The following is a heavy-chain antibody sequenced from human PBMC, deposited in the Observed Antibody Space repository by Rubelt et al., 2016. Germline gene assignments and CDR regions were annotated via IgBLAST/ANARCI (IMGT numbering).Heavy chain of an antibody. Sequence: GLEWVSTISESGGGTYYADSVKGRFTISRDNSKNTLYLRMNSLRAEDTAVYYCASLGSGSYTGDDYWGQGTLVTVSS. CDR3: ASLGSGSYTGDDY. V-gene: IGHV3-23*01. D-gene: IGHD3-10*01. CDR2: ISESGGGT. J-gene: IGHJ4*02.